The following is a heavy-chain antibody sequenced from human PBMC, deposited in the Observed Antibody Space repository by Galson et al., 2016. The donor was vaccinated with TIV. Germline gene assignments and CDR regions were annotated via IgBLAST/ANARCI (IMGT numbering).Heavy chain of an antibody. J-gene: IGHJ5*01. CDR2: IVPMLGLT. V-gene: IGHV1-69*02. CDR3: ARLTPHYGSGSYLDS. D-gene: IGHD3-10*01. CDR1: GGTFSSHT. Sequence: SVKVSCKASGGTFSSHTITWVRQAGGQGLEWMGRIVPMLGLTDYAQKFQGRVTITADMFASTVYMELSSLTSDDTAVYYCARLTPHYGSGSYLDSWGQGTQITVSS.